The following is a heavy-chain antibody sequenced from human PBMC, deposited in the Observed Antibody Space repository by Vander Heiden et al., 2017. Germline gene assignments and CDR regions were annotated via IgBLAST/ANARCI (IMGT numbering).Heavy chain of an antibody. CDR1: GYSFTSYC. J-gene: IGHJ4*02. D-gene: IGHD2-8*01. V-gene: IGHV5-51*01. CDR3: ARPLIRYCTNGVCYTDDY. CDR2: IYPGDSDT. Sequence: EVQLVQSGAEVKKPGESLKFSCKSSGYSFTSYCIGWVRQMPGKGLEWMGIIYPGDSDTRYSPSFQGQVTISADKSISTAYLQWSSLKASDTAMYYCARPLIRYCTNGVCYTDDYWGQGTLVTVSS.